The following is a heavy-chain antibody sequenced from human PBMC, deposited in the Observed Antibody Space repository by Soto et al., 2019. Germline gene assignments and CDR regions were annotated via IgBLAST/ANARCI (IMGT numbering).Heavy chain of an antibody. Sequence: PSETLSLTCAVSGGSISSGGYSWSWIRQPPGKGLEWIGYIYQSGSTYYNPSLKSRVTISVDRSRNQFSLKLSSGTAADTAVYFCATQRYSTSGAYYYYAMDVWGQGTTVTVSS. J-gene: IGHJ6*02. D-gene: IGHD4-4*01. CDR1: GGSISSGGYS. CDR2: IYQSGST. V-gene: IGHV4-30-2*01. CDR3: ATQRYSTSGAYYYYAMDV.